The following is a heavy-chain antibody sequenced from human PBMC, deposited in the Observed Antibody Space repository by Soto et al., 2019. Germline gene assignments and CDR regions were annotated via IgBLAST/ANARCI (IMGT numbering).Heavy chain of an antibody. V-gene: IGHV3-9*01. CDR3: AKGYYYDSGYYFDY. J-gene: IGHJ4*02. CDR1: GFTFDDYA. Sequence: GGSLRLSCAASGFTFDDYAMRWVRQAPGKGLEWVSTISWNSGRIGYADSVKGRFTISRDNAKNSLYLQMNSLRAEDTALYYCAKGYYYDSGYYFDYWGQGTLVTVSS. D-gene: IGHD3-22*01. CDR2: ISWNSGRI.